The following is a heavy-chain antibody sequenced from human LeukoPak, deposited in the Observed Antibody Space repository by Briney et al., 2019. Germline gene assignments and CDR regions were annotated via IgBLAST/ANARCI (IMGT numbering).Heavy chain of an antibody. V-gene: IGHV1-69*11. J-gene: IGHJ5*02. CDR1: GGTFSSYA. CDR3: ARDLSRYSGYPWFDP. CDR2: FNPSVATT. D-gene: IGHD5-12*01. Sequence: ASVKVSCKASGGTFSSYAISWVRQAPGQGLEWMGIFNPSVATTNYAQKFQGRVTITADESTSTAYMELSSLRSEDTAVYYCARDLSRYSGYPWFDPWGQGTLVTVSS.